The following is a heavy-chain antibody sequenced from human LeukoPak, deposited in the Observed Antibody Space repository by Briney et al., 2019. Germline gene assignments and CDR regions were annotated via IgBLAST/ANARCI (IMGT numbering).Heavy chain of an antibody. D-gene: IGHD3-3*01. V-gene: IGHV3-30*02. CDR1: GFTFSRYG. Sequence: GGSLRLSCAASGFTFSRYGMHWVRQAPGKGLEWVAFIRYDGSNKYYADSVKGRFTISRDNSKNTLYLQMNSLRAEDTAVYYCAKDLTIFGVVMTPFDYWGQGTLVTVSS. J-gene: IGHJ4*02. CDR2: IRYDGSNK. CDR3: AKDLTIFGVVMTPFDY.